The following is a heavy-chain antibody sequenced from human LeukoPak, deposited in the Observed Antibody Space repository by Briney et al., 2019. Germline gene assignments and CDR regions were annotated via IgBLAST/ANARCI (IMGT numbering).Heavy chain of an antibody. V-gene: IGHV3-23*01. J-gene: IGHJ4*02. Sequence: PGGSLRLSCAASGFTFSSYAMSWVRQAPGKGLEWVSAISGSGGSTYYADSVKGRFTISRDNSKNTLYLQMNSLRAEDTAVYYCAKSRGYSSSWRLFVYWGQGTLVTVSS. CDR1: GFTFSSYA. CDR3: AKSRGYSSSWRLFVY. D-gene: IGHD6-13*01. CDR2: ISGSGGST.